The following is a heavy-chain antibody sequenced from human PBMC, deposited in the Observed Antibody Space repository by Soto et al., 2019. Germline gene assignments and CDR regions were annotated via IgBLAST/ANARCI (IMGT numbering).Heavy chain of an antibody. CDR1: VGSISSYY. Sequence: SETLSLTCTVSVGSISSYYWIWIRQPPGKGLEWIGYIYYSGSTNYNPSLKSRVTISVDTSKNQFSLKLSSVTAADTAVYYCARAGYYFDYWGQGTLVTVSS. V-gene: IGHV4-59*01. CDR2: IYYSGST. J-gene: IGHJ4*02. CDR3: ARAGYYFDY.